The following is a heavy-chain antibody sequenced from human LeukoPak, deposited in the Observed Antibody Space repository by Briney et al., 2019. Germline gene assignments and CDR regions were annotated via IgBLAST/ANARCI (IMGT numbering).Heavy chain of an antibody. Sequence: GGSLRLSCAASGFTFSSYAMHWVRQAPGKGLEYVSAISSNGGSTYYANSVKGRFTISRDNSKNTLYLQMGSLRAEDMAVYYCARTLNFDWSYFDYRGQGTLVTVSS. CDR3: ARTLNFDWSYFDY. CDR2: ISSNGGST. CDR1: GFTFSSYA. V-gene: IGHV3-64*01. J-gene: IGHJ4*02. D-gene: IGHD3-9*01.